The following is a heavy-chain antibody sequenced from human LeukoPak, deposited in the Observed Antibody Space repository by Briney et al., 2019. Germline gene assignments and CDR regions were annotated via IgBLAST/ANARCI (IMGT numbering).Heavy chain of an antibody. Sequence: GGSLRLSSSASGFTFSDNYTSWIRPAPGKGREWGSYISSSGSTINYAYSVKGRFTSTRASAKTSLLLQRNRLRAEATAVYYFASVGSSGYPIYGWGQRTLVTAS. CDR1: GFTFSDNY. CDR2: ISSSGSTI. D-gene: IGHD3-22*01. J-gene: IGHJ4*02. CDR3: ASVGSSGYPIYG. V-gene: IGHV3-11*01.